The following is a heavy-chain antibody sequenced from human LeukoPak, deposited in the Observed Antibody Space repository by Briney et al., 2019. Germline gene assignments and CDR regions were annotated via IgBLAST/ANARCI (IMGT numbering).Heavy chain of an antibody. CDR3: ARGDYFDY. CDR2: INSDGSPT. J-gene: IGHJ4*02. Sequence: GGSLRLSCAAPGFTLSNYWMHWVRQVPGKGLLWVSRINSDGSPTFYADSVKGRFTISRDNAKNTLYLQMNSLRAEDTAVYYCARGDYFDYWGQGTLVTVSS. V-gene: IGHV3-74*01. CDR1: GFTLSNYW.